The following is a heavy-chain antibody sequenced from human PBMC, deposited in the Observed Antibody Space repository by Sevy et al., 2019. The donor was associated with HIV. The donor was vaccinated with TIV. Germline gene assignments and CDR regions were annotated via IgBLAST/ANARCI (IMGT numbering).Heavy chain of an antibody. J-gene: IGHJ5*02. D-gene: IGHD6-19*01. Sequence: ASVKVSCKASGGTFSSYAISWVRQAPGQGLEWMGGIIPIFGTANYAQKFQGRVTITADESTSTAYMELNSLRSEDTAVYYCARGIAVAGLFDPWGQGTLVTVSS. CDR2: IIPIFGTA. CDR1: GGTFSSYA. V-gene: IGHV1-69*13. CDR3: ARGIAVAGLFDP.